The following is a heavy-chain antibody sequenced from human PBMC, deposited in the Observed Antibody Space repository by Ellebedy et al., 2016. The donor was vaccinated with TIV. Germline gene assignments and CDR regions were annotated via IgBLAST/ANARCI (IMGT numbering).Heavy chain of an antibody. CDR2: INTYNGNT. CDR1: GHTFTSDG. J-gene: IGHJ4*02. CDR3: ARGITGPVDLGY. V-gene: IGHV1-18*04. D-gene: IGHD1-1*01. Sequence: AASVKVSCKASGHTFTSDGFGWVRQAPGQGLEWMGWINTYNGNTNYTKSFQGRVTMTTDTSTNTAYLDLRSLRPDDTAVYYCARGITGPVDLGYWGQGTQVTVSS.